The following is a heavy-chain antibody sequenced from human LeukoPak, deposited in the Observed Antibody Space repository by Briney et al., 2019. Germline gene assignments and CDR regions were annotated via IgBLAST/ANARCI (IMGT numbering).Heavy chain of an antibody. CDR3: AKDLSYDFWSGYPFDY. CDR1: GFTFSTYA. CDR2: ISYDGSNK. D-gene: IGHD3-3*01. V-gene: IGHV3-30*18. Sequence: GGSLRLSCAASGFTFSTYAVNWVRQAPGKGLEWVAVISYDGSNKYYADSVKGRFTISRDNSKNTLYLQMNSLRAEDTAVYYCAKDLSYDFWSGYPFDYWGQGTLVTVSS. J-gene: IGHJ4*02.